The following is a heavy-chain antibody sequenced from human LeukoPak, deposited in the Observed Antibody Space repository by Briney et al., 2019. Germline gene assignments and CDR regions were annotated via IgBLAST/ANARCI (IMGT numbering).Heavy chain of an antibody. D-gene: IGHD1-1*01. CDR1: GGSISSSSYY. Sequence: PSETLSLTCTVFGGSISSSSYYWGWIRQPPGKGLEWIGSIYYSGSTYYNPSLRSRVTISLDTSKNQFSLKLSSVTAADTAMYYCAREKIGTGTILGKDYYYMDVWGKGTTVTVSS. V-gene: IGHV4-39*07. CDR2: IYYSGST. CDR3: AREKIGTGTILGKDYYYMDV. J-gene: IGHJ6*03.